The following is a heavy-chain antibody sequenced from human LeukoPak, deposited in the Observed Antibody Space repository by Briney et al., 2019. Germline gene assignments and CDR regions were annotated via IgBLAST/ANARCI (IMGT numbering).Heavy chain of an antibody. CDR2: IYYSGST. Sequence: KPSETLSLTCTVSGGSISSGGYYWSWIRQHPGKGLEWIGYIYYSGSTYYNPSLKSRVTISVDTSKNQFSLKLSSVTAADTAVYYCAREVPITVVAHLGDAFDIWGPGTMVTVSS. D-gene: IGHD3-22*01. V-gene: IGHV4-31*03. J-gene: IGHJ3*02. CDR3: AREVPITVVAHLGDAFDI. CDR1: GGSISSGGYY.